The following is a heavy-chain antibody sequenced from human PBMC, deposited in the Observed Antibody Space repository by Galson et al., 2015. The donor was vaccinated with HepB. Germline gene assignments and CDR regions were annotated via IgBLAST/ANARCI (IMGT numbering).Heavy chain of an antibody. CDR3: ASLYYDSSGYYTSSAFDI. CDR2: IWYDGSTK. V-gene: IGHV3-33*01. CDR1: GFTFSSYD. J-gene: IGHJ3*02. D-gene: IGHD3-22*01. Sequence: SLRLSCAASGFTFSSYDMHWVRQAPGKGLEWVAVIWYDGSTKYYADSVKGRFTISRDNSKNTLYLQMNSVTAADTAVYYCASLYYDSSGYYTSSAFDIWGQGTMVTVSS.